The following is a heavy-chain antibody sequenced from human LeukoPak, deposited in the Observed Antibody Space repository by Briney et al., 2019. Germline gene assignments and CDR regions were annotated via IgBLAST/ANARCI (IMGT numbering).Heavy chain of an antibody. CDR2: IIPIFGTA. Sequence: GASVKVSCRASGGTFSSYAISWVRQAPGQGLEWMGGIIPIFGTANYAQKFQGRVTITADESTSTAYMELSSLRSEDTAVYYCARAPRDTAMEYAFDIWGQGTMVTVSS. V-gene: IGHV1-69*01. D-gene: IGHD5-18*01. J-gene: IGHJ3*02. CDR3: ARAPRDTAMEYAFDI. CDR1: GGTFSSYA.